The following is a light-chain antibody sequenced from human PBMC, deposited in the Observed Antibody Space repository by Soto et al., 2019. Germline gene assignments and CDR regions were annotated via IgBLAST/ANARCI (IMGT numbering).Light chain of an antibody. Sequence: DVVMTQSPLSLPVTLGQPASISCRSSQSLVSSDGDTYLHWFQQRPGQSPRRLIYRVSNRDSGVPDRFGVSGSGTDFTLSISRVEADDVGVYYGVQGTHWSPTFGGGTKVEIK. V-gene: IGKV2-30*01. CDR3: VQGTHWSPT. J-gene: IGKJ4*01. CDR1: QSLVSSDGDTY. CDR2: RVS.